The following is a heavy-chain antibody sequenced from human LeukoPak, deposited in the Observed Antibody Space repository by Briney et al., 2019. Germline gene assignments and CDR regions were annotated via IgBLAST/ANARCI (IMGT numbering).Heavy chain of an antibody. Sequence: GGSLRLSCAASGFTFSTYWMHWVRQAPGKGLVWVSRIKSDGSTNYADSVKGRFTISRDNANNTLSLQMNSLRPEDTGVYYCVRAPCEIGGYYPEYFRHWGQGTLVTVSS. CDR3: VRAPCEIGGYYPEYFRH. J-gene: IGHJ1*01. D-gene: IGHD3-22*01. CDR2: IKSDGST. CDR1: GFTFSTYW. V-gene: IGHV3-74*01.